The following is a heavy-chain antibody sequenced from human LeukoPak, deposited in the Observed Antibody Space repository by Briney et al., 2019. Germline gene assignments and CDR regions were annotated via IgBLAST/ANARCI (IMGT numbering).Heavy chain of an antibody. V-gene: IGHV3-11*06. D-gene: IGHD2-2*01. Sequence: GGSLRLSCAASGFTFSDYYMSWIRPAPRAGLEWVSYICANSCYIKFADSVRSRFTISIDNAKNSLYLQMNSLRAEDTAVYYCARDVSRVVPAGRYFDYWGQGTLVTV. CDR3: ARDVSRVVPAGRYFDY. CDR2: ICANSCYI. CDR1: GFTFSDYY. J-gene: IGHJ4*02.